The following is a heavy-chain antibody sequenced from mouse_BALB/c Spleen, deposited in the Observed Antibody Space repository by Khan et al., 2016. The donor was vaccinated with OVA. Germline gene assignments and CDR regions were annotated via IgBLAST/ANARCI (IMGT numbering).Heavy chain of an antibody. J-gene: IGHJ4*01. CDR2: IINKANIYKT. CDR3: ARDNPYAMDY. Sequence: EVELVESGGGLVQPWGSLRLSCAISGFTFTDYYMSSLRQPSGKALVWWGFIINKANIYKTEYSPSVKGRFTISRDNSQIILHLQMKTLGVEDSDTYYCARDNPYAMDYWGQGTTVTVSS. V-gene: IGHV7-3*02. CDR1: GFTFTDYY.